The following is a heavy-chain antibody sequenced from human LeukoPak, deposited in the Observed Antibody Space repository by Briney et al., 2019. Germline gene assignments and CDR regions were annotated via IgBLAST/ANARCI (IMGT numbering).Heavy chain of an antibody. D-gene: IGHD5-18*01. J-gene: IGHJ4*02. Sequence: PGGSLRLSCAASGFTFSYYNMNWVRQAPGKGLEWVSYISSSGSTIFYADSVKGRFTISRDNAKNSLYLQMNSLRAEDTAVYYCARRGIQLWPHDDYWGQGTLVTVSS. V-gene: IGHV3-48*04. CDR1: GFTFSYYN. CDR3: ARRGIQLWPHDDY. CDR2: ISSSGSTI.